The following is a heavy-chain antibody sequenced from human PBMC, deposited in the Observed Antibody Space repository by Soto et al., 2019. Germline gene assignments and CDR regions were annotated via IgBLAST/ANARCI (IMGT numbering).Heavy chain of an antibody. CDR2: VSHDGRNT. V-gene: IGHV3-30*18. D-gene: IGHD6-19*01. J-gene: IGHJ4*02. CDR1: GGSISSGG. Sequence: LSLTCAVSGGSISSGGYCWSWVRKAPGKGLEWVAVVSHDGRNTHYADSVKGRFTISRDSSKNTVSLEMTSLRAEDTAVYYCAKGGRQWLVTSDFNYWGQGALVTVSS. CDR3: AKGGRQWLVTSDFNY.